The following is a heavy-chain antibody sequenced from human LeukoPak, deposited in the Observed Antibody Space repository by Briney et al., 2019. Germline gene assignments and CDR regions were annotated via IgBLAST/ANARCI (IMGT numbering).Heavy chain of an antibody. D-gene: IGHD2-15*01. Sequence: SETLSLTCTVSGGSISSYYWSWIRQPPGKGLEWIGYNYYSGSTNYNPSLKSRVTISVDTSKNQFSLKLSSVTAADTAVYYCARGGSRHYFDYWGQGTLVTVSS. V-gene: IGHV4-59*01. CDR3: ARGGSRHYFDY. J-gene: IGHJ4*02. CDR1: GGSISSYY. CDR2: NYYSGST.